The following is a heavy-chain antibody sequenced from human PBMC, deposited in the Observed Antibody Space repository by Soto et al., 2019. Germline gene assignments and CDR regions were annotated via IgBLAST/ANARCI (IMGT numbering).Heavy chain of an antibody. CDR2: IYYSGTT. V-gene: IGHV4-59*01. D-gene: IGHD3-10*01. Sequence: SETLSLTCTVSGGSINSYYWSWLRQPPGKGLEWIGYIYYSGTTNYNPSLKSRVTISVDTSKNQFSLKLRSETAADTAVYYCARNDYFGSGYLDYWGQGILVTVSS. CDR3: ARNDYFGSGYLDY. CDR1: GGSINSYY. J-gene: IGHJ4*02.